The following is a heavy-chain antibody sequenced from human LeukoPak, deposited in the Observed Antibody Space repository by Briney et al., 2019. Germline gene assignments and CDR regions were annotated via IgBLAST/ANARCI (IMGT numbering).Heavy chain of an antibody. CDR3: ARENHDSSRVRWFDP. CDR2: MYISGST. CDR1: GGSISSYY. J-gene: IGHJ5*02. Sequence: SETLSLTCTVSGGSISSYYWSWIRQPAGKGLEWIGRMYISGSTNYNPSLKSRVTMSVDTSKNQFSLKLSSVTAADTAVYYCARENHDSSRVRWFDPWGQGTLVTVSS. D-gene: IGHD3-22*01. V-gene: IGHV4-4*07.